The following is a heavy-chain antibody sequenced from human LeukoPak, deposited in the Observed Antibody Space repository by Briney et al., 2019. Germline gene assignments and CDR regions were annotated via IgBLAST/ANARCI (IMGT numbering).Heavy chain of an antibody. CDR2: LSPDGSST. D-gene: IGHD1-26*01. CDR1: GFTFSSYW. CDR3: TRMSKEAPELPVL. J-gene: IGHJ4*02. V-gene: IGHV3-74*01. Sequence: GGSLRLSCAASGFTFSSYWMQWVRQAPGKGLVWVSRLSPDGSSTTSADSVEGRSTISRDNAKNTFYRQTGSLRADETAVYYCTRMSKEAPELPVLWGEGALFTVSS.